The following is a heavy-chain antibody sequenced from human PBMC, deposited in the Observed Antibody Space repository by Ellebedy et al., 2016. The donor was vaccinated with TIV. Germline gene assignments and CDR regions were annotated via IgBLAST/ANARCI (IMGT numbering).Heavy chain of an antibody. CDR3: PSHPGHSDYDYYFDY. CDR1: GGSISSGGYY. V-gene: IGHV4-31*03. Sequence: MPSETLSLTCTVSGGSISSGGYYWSWFRQHPGKGLEWIGYIYNSGSTHYNPSLKSRLAISVDTSQNQFSLKLKSVTAADTAVYYCPSHPGHSDYDYYFDYWGQGTLVTVSS. J-gene: IGHJ4*02. CDR2: IYNSGST. D-gene: IGHD5-12*01.